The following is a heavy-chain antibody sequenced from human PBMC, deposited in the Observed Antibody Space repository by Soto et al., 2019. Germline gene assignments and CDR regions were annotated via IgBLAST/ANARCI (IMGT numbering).Heavy chain of an antibody. CDR1: GFTFRNYW. CDR3: AGDSYQRGISGVYFYYGMDV. V-gene: IGHV3-74*01. D-gene: IGHD1-20*01. Sequence: PGGSLRLSCAASGFTFRNYWMHWVRQAPGKGLEWVSRINTDGDYRNYTDSVKGRFTMSRDNAKNTLYLQMNSLRAEDTAVYYCAGDSYQRGISGVYFYYGMDVWGQGTTVTVSS. CDR2: INTDGDYR. J-gene: IGHJ6*02.